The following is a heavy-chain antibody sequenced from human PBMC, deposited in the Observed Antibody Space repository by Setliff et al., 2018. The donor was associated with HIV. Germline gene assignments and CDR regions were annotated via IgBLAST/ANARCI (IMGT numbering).Heavy chain of an antibody. V-gene: IGHV1-69*13. Sequence: SVKVSCKASGGTFSSYGIRWVRQAPGQGLEWMGGITPISGTANYAQKFQGRVTIAADEFTSTAYMELSSLRSEDTAVYYCVRGGQYYRSTYYYYYMDVWGKGTTVTV. CDR3: VRGGQYYRSTYYYYYMDV. D-gene: IGHD3-16*02. CDR2: ITPISGTA. J-gene: IGHJ6*03. CDR1: GGTFSSYG.